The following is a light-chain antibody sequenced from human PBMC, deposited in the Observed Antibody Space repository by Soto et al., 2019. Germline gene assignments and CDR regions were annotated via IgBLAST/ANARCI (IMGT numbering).Light chain of an antibody. CDR2: ESS. CDR1: QAISNL. CDR3: QHFKSFPIT. Sequence: AIELTQSPSSLSASVGDRATITSPASQAISNLLPWYQQKPGKAPKVLIYESSLLQSGVPSRFSGSGSGTDFTLTMSSLQPEDFATYYCQHFKSFPITFGQGTRLENK. J-gene: IGKJ5*01. V-gene: IGKV1-13*02.